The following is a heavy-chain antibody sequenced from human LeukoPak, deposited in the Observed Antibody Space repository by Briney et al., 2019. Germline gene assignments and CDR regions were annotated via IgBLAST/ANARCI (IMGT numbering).Heavy chain of an antibody. D-gene: IGHD6-19*01. V-gene: IGHV3-53*01. CDR3: ARVYKWLVLTFYYYYMDV. CDR2: IYSCGSS. CDR1: GFTDRSYY. J-gene: IGHJ6*03. Sequence: GGPLSLLCAPSGFTDRSYYMLWLRQAPGKGLEWVSFIYSCGSSYYADSVKGRFTISRDNSKNTLYLQMTSLRAEDTAVYYCARVYKWLVLTFYYYYMDVWGKGTTVTVSS.